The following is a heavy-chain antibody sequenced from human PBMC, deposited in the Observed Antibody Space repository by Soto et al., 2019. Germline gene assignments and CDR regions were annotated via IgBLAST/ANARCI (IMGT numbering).Heavy chain of an antibody. CDR2: ISGSGGST. CDR3: AKGLWFGELLAGNWFDP. V-gene: IGHV3-23*01. J-gene: IGHJ5*02. Sequence: EVRLLESGGGLVQPGGSLRLSCAASGFTFSSYAMSWVRQAPGKGLEWVSAISGSGGSTYYADSVKGRFTISRDNSKNTLYLQMNSLRAEDTAVYYCAKGLWFGELLAGNWFDPWGQGTLVTVSS. CDR1: GFTFSSYA. D-gene: IGHD3-10*01.